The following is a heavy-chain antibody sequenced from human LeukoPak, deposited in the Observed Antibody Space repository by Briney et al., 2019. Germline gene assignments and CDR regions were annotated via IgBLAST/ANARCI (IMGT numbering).Heavy chain of an antibody. CDR2: IYYSGST. CDR1: GGSISSGDYY. CDR3: ASPRGYGDKTDAFDI. V-gene: IGHV4-39*01. D-gene: IGHD4-23*01. Sequence: SETLSLTCTVSGGSISSGDYYWNWIRQHPGKGLEWIGNIYYSGSTYYNPSLKSRVTISVDTSKNQFSLKLSSVTAADTALYYCASPRGYGDKTDAFDIWGQGTMVTVSS. J-gene: IGHJ3*02.